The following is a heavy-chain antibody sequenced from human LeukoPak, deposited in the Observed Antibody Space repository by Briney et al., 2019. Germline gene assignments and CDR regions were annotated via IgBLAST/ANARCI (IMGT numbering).Heavy chain of an antibody. D-gene: IGHD3-3*01. CDR2: IYYSGST. CDR3: AKISNYDFHYFDY. J-gene: IGHJ4*02. V-gene: IGHV4-59*01. CDR1: GGSISSYY. Sequence: SETLSLTCTVSGGSISSYYWSWIRQPPGKGLEWIGYIYYSGSTNYNPSLKSRVTISVDTSKNQFSLKLSSVTAADTAVYYCAKISNYDFHYFDYWGQGTLVTVSS.